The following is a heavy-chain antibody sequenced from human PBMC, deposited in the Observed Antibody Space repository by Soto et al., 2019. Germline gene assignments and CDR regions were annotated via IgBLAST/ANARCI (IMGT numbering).Heavy chain of an antibody. Sequence: VASVKVSCKASGGTFSSYAISWVRQAPGQGLEWMGGIIPIFGTANYAQKFQGRVTITADESTSTAYMELSSLRSEDTAVYYCARVTRIQLKRDNYYYYYGMDVWGQGTTVTVS. V-gene: IGHV1-69*13. CDR1: GGTFSSYA. J-gene: IGHJ6*02. CDR3: ARVTRIQLKRDNYYYYYGMDV. D-gene: IGHD5-18*01. CDR2: IIPIFGTA.